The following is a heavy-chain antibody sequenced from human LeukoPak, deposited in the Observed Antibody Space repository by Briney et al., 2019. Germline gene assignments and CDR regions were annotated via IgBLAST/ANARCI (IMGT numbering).Heavy chain of an antibody. J-gene: IGHJ4*02. CDR1: GYTFTGYY. V-gene: IGHV1-8*02. CDR2: MNPNSGNT. D-gene: IGHD3-16*02. Sequence: WASVKVSCKASGYTFTGYYMHWVRQATGQGLEWMGWMNPNSGNTGYAQKFQGRVTMTRNTSISTAYMELSSLRSEDTAVYYCARGNYDYVWGSYRSRRDFDYWGQGTLVTVSS. CDR3: ARGNYDYVWGSYRSRRDFDY.